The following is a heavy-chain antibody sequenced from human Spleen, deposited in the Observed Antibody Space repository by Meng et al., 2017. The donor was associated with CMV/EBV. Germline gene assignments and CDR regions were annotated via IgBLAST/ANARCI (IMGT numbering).Heavy chain of an antibody. CDR1: GYTFSRYV. Sequence: ASVKVSCKASGYTFSRYVISWVRQAPGQGLEWLGWVGGCDGDTNYAPELQGRVTMTTDTATNTAYMELRSLRSDDTAVYYCARDWECLDRSDVFDIWGQGTMVTVSS. CDR2: VGGCDGDT. CDR3: ARDWECLDRSDVFDI. D-gene: IGHD3-9*01. V-gene: IGHV1-18*01. J-gene: IGHJ3*02.